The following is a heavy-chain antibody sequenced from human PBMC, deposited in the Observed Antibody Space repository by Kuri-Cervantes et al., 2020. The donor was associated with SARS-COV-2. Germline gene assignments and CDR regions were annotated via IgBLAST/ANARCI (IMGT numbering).Heavy chain of an antibody. CDR1: GFTFSSYS. D-gene: IGHD2-21*02. CDR3: ARAVVVTAMPFGY. CDR2: ISSSSSTI. J-gene: IGHJ4*02. Sequence: GESLKISCAASGFTFSSYSMNWVRQAPGKGLEWVSYISSSSSTIYYADSAKGRFTISRDNAKNSLYLQMNSLRDEDTAVYYCARAVVVTAMPFGYWGQGTLVTVSS. V-gene: IGHV3-48*02.